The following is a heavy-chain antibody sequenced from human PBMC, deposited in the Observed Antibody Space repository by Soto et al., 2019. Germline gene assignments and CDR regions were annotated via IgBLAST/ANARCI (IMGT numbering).Heavy chain of an antibody. V-gene: IGHV3-30-3*01. D-gene: IGHD2-8*01. Sequence: QVHLVESGGGVVQPGGSLRLSCAASGFTFSRYAMHWVRQAPGEGLEWVAVISRDGSSKYYGASVKGRFTVSRDNSNNTLDLSMTSLRPDDTAVFYCARSRNGAVLDSINFWGQGTLVTVSS. CDR1: GFTFSRYA. CDR3: ARSRNGAVLDSINF. J-gene: IGHJ4*02. CDR2: ISRDGSSK.